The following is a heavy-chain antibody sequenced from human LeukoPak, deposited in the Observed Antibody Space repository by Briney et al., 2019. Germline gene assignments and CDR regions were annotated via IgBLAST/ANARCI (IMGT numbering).Heavy chain of an antibody. Sequence: GGSVRLSCKVSVFTMTNYWMSWVRQAPGKGLEWVSYISSRGSMIYYADSVKGRVTISRDNAKNSLYLQMKSLRDEDTAIYYCARDYGDLPARLPYFDYWRQGTLVTVPS. CDR3: ARDYGDLPARLPYFDY. D-gene: IGHD4-17*01. CDR1: VFTMTNYW. J-gene: IGHJ4*02. V-gene: IGHV3-48*02. CDR2: ISSRGSMI.